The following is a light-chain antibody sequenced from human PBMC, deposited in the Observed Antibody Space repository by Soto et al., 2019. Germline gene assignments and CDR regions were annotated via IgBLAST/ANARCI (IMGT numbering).Light chain of an antibody. V-gene: IGKV1-5*01. CDR1: QSISSW. Sequence: DIQMTQSPSTLSASVGDRVTITCRASQSISSWLAWYQQKLGKAPKLLIYDASSLESEVPSRFSASGSGTEFTLTISSLQPDDFATYYCQQYNSYSTFGQGTNVEI. CDR3: QQYNSYST. J-gene: IGKJ1*01. CDR2: DAS.